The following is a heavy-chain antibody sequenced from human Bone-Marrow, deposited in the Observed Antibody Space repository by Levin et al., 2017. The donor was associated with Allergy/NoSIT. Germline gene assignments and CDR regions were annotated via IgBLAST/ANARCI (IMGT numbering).Heavy chain of an antibody. CDR3: ASSEPEPGRDDAFHI. CDR1: GASVTNYY. CDR2: IFYDRQST. D-gene: IGHD1-14*01. Sequence: SETLSLTCDVSGASVTNYYWNWIRQTPGKGLEWIGYIFYDRQSTKYNPSLRSRVTISIDTSENQFSLRLTSVTAADTAIYYCASSEPEPGRDDAFHIWGQGKKVTVS. V-gene: IGHV4-59*02. J-gene: IGHJ3*02.